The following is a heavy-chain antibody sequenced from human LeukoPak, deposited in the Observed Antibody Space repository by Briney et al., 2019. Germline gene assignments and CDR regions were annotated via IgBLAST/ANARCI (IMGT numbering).Heavy chain of an antibody. J-gene: IGHJ4*02. Sequence: SETLSLTCIVSGGSLSGDYRNWIRQPPGKGLEWIGYIQASGNSQYNSSLKSRVTMSVDTSKNQFSLKLRSVTAADTAVYYCARKVAGANFDFWGQGALVTVSA. CDR3: ARKVAGANFDF. V-gene: IGHV4-4*09. D-gene: IGHD1-14*01. CDR2: IQASGNS. CDR1: GGSLSGDY.